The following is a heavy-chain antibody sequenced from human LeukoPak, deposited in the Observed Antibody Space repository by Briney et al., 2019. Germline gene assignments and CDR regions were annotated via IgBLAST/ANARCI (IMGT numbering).Heavy chain of an antibody. D-gene: IGHD3-16*01. CDR2: IRSKAYGGTT. Sequence: GGSLRLSCAASGFTFSSYAMSWVRQAPGKGLEWVGFIRSKAYGGTTEYAASVKGRFTISRDDSKSIAYLQMNSLKTEDTAVYYCTREITVTDYWGQGTLVTVSS. J-gene: IGHJ4*02. V-gene: IGHV3-49*04. CDR1: GFTFSSYA. CDR3: TREITVTDY.